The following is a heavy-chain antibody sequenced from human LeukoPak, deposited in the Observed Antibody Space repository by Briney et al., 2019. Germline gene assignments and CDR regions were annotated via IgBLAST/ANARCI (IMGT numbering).Heavy chain of an antibody. CDR3: ARSSITIFGVDKYYFDY. Sequence: SQTLSLTCTVSGGSISSGSYYWSWIRQPAGKGLEWIGRIYTSGSTNYNPSPKSRVTISVDTSKNQFSLKLSSVTAADTAVYYCARSSITIFGVDKYYFDYWGQGTLVTVSS. J-gene: IGHJ4*02. CDR2: IYTSGST. V-gene: IGHV4-61*02. CDR1: GGSISSGSYY. D-gene: IGHD3-3*01.